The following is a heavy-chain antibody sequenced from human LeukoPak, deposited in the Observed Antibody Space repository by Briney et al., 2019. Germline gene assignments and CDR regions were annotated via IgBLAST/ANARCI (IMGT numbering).Heavy chain of an antibody. D-gene: IGHD2-2*01. CDR1: GASISNFY. CDR3: ATRISSNYPPNAFDI. Sequence: SETLSLTCTVSGASISNFYWSWIRQPPGKGLEWIGYIYYSGSTKYNPSLYSRVTISVDTSKNQFSLKLSSVTAADTAVYYCATRISSNYPPNAFDIWGQGTMVTVSS. V-gene: IGHV4-59*01. CDR2: IYYSGST. J-gene: IGHJ3*02.